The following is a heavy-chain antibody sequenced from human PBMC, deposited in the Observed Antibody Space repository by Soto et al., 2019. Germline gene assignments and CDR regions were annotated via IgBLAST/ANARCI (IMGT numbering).Heavy chain of an antibody. CDR3: AKEIGWKNDFWSGYYTGGDYYYGMDV. D-gene: IGHD3-3*01. J-gene: IGHJ6*02. CDR2: ISGSGGST. V-gene: IGHV3-23*01. CDR1: GFTFSSYA. Sequence: EVQLLESGGGLVQPGGSLRLSCAASGFTFSSYAMSWVRQAPGKGLEWVSAISGSGGSTYYADSVKGRFTISRDNSKNTLYLQMNSLRAEDTAVYYCAKEIGWKNDFWSGYYTGGDYYYGMDVWGQGTTVTVSS.